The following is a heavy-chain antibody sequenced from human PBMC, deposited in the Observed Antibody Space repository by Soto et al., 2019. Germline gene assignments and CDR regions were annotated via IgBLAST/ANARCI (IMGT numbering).Heavy chain of an antibody. CDR3: ARDLNYGGNPDY. J-gene: IGHJ4*02. Sequence: EVQLVESGGGLVKPGGSLILSCAASGFTFSSYSMNWVRQAPGKGLGWVSSISSSSSYIYYADSVKGRFTVSRDNAKNSLYLKMNSLRAEDTAMYYFARDLNYGGNPDYWGQGTLVTVSS. D-gene: IGHD4-17*01. CDR2: ISSSSSYI. V-gene: IGHV3-21*01. CDR1: GFTFSSYS.